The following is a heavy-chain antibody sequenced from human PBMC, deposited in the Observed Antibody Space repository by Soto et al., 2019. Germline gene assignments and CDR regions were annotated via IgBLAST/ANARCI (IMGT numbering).Heavy chain of an antibody. CDR1: GGSVGSVSYY. CDR3: ATSPGTNGFWGWFDP. Sequence: PSETLSLTYTVSGGSVGSVSYYWSWIRQPPGKGLEWIGYIYYSGSTNYNPSLKSRVTISVDTSKNQFSLKLSSVTAADTAVYYCATSPGTNGFWGWFDPWGQGTLVTVSS. V-gene: IGHV4-61*01. D-gene: IGHD2-8*01. J-gene: IGHJ5*02. CDR2: IYYSGST.